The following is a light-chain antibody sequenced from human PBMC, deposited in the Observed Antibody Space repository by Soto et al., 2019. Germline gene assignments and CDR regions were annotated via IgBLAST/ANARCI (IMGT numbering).Light chain of an antibody. V-gene: IGKV3-11*01. CDR2: DAS. CDR1: QSVGTY. CDR3: QQRSNWPGT. J-gene: IGKJ3*01. Sequence: EIVLTQSPATLSLSPGERAILSCRASQSVGTYLAWYQQKPGQAPRLLIYDASNRATGIPARFGGSGSGTDFTLTINSLEPEDFAVYYCQQRSNWPGTFGPGTKADIK.